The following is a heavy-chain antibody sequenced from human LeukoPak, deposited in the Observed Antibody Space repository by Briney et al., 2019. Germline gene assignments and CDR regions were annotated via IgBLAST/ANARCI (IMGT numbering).Heavy chain of an antibody. CDR1: GFTFSSYA. J-gene: IGHJ4*02. D-gene: IGHD6-19*01. V-gene: IGHV3-23*01. CDR2: ISGSGGST. Sequence: GGSLRLSCAASGFTFSSYAMSWVRQAPGKGLEWVSAISGSGGSTYYADSVKGRFTISRDNSKNTLYLQMSSLRAEDTAVYYCAKDLAVAGRTPHFDYWGQGTLVTVSS. CDR3: AKDLAVAGRTPHFDY.